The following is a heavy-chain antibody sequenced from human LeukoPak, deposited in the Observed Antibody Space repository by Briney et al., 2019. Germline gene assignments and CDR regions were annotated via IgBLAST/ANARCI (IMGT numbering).Heavy chain of an antibody. CDR2: IYYSGST. V-gene: IGHV4-39*07. J-gene: IGHJ4*02. CDR3: ARDPTAMGPIDY. D-gene: IGHD5-18*01. Sequence: SETLSLTCTVSGGSISSSGFYWGWIRQPPGKGLEWIGSIYYSGSTYYNPSLKSRVTISVDTSKNQFSLKLSSVTAADTAVYYCARDPTAMGPIDYWGQGTLVTVSS. CDR1: GGSISSSGFY.